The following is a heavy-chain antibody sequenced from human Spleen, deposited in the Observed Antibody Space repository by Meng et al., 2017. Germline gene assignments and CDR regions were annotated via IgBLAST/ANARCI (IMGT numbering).Heavy chain of an antibody. CDR1: GFSFDDSA. J-gene: IGHJ5*02. CDR2: ITWDGGST. V-gene: IGHV3-43D*03. D-gene: IGHD2-8*02. CDR3: AKEGTGGLDP. Sequence: EVQLVESGGGVVQPGGSLRLSCAASGFSFDDSAMHWVRQAPGKGLEWVSFITWDGGSTYYGDSVRGRFTISRDNSKNSLYLQMNSLRAGDTALYFCAKEGTGGLDPWGLGTLVTVSS.